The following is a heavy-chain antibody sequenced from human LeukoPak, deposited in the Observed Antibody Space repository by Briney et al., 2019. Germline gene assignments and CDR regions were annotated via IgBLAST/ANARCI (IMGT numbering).Heavy chain of an antibody. CDR3: AREDSKYVPYYYHHYGMDL. J-gene: IGHJ6*02. Sequence: GGSLRLSCAASGLTFSTYWMSWVRQAPGKGLEWVANIKQDGSEKNYVDSVKGRFTISRDNAQKSLFLQMNSLRAEDTAVYYCAREDSKYVPYYYHHYGMDLWGQGTTVTVSS. CDR2: IKQDGSEK. CDR1: GLTFSTYW. V-gene: IGHV3-7*01. D-gene: IGHD3-10*02.